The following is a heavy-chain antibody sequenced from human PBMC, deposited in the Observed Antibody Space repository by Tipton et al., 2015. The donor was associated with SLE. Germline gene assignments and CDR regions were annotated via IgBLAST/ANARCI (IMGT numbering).Heavy chain of an antibody. CDR1: GDSINSGRRY. CDR2: IFTSGNT. Sequence: TLSLTCNVSGDSINSGRRYWSWIRPPAGMGLEWIGRIFTSGNTNYNPPLKSRITISVDTSKSQFFLKLSSVTAADTALYYCAREESSSWFPDAFDIWCEGTMVTVSS. V-gene: IGHV4-61*02. CDR3: AREESSSWFPDAFDI. D-gene: IGHD6-6*01. J-gene: IGHJ3*02.